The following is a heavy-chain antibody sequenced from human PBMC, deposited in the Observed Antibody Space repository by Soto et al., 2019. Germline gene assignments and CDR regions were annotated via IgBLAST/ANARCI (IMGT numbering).Heavy chain of an antibody. D-gene: IGHD5-18*01. CDR3: ARDRLMATAGTARHYFGLDV. J-gene: IGHJ6*02. V-gene: IGHV4-31*03. CDR2: IYYSGNT. Sequence: LSEVLSLTCTVSGGSIRSGGYYWSWCRRNTTTALEWIGNIYYSGNTYYNPSLKSRLTISVDTCKNQFSLNLSSVTAADTAVYYCARDRLMATAGTARHYFGLDVWGQGTKVTVSS. CDR1: GGSIRSGGYY.